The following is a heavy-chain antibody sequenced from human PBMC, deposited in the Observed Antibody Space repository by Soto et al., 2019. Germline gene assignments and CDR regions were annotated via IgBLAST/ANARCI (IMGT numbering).Heavy chain of an antibody. CDR2: IKEDGSEE. CDR1: GFTFNTYW. CDR3: VRSFSFDWLLFTLDY. Sequence: QLVESGGRLVQPGGSLRLSCATSGFTFNTYWMTWVRQAPGKGLEWVANIKEDGSEENYVDSVKGRFTISRDNGKNSLFLQMNRLRREDSAVYYCVRSFSFDWLLFTLDYWGQGTLVSVSS. D-gene: IGHD3-9*01. V-gene: IGHV3-7*01. J-gene: IGHJ4*02.